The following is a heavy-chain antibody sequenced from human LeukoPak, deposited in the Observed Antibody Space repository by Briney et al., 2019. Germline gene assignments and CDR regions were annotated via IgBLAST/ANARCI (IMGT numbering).Heavy chain of an antibody. V-gene: IGHV1-3*03. D-gene: IGHD3-10*01. Sequence: ASVKVSCKASGYTFSTYAIHWVRQAPGQRLEWMGWINAGNGNTKYSQEFQGRVTITRDTSASTAYMELSSLRSEDMAVYYCARGPRITLIRGGQWYYYMDVWGKGTTVTIPS. J-gene: IGHJ6*03. CDR3: ARGPRITLIRGGQWYYYMDV. CDR1: GYTFSTYA. CDR2: INAGNGNT.